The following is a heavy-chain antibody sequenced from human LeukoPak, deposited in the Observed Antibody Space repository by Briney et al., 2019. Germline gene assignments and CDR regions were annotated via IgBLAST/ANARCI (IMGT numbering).Heavy chain of an antibody. Sequence: ASVKVSCKASGYTFTGYYMHWVRQAPGQGLEWMGRINPNSGGTNYAQKFQGRVTMTRDTSISTAYMELSRLRSDDTAVYYCARTSNPLAFGGVIVTNPPELDYWGQGTLVTVSP. J-gene: IGHJ4*02. CDR1: GYTFTGYY. CDR3: ARTSNPLAFGGVIVTNPPELDY. V-gene: IGHV1-2*06. CDR2: INPNSGGT. D-gene: IGHD3-16*02.